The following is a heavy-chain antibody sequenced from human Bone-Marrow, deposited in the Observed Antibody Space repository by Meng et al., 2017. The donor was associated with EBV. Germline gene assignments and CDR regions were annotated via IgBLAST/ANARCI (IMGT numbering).Heavy chain of an antibody. CDR1: GYTFTSYY. CDR2: INPSGGST. D-gene: IGHD3-9*01. J-gene: IGHJ4*02. CDR3: AREGVYDILTGYYDY. V-gene: IGHV1-46*01. Sequence: QVQLVQSGAEVKKPGASGKVSCXASGYTFTSYYMHWVRQAPGQGLEWMGIINPSGGSTSYAQKFQGRVTMTRDTSTSTVYMELSSLRSEDTAVYYCAREGVYDILTGYYDYWGQGILVTVSS.